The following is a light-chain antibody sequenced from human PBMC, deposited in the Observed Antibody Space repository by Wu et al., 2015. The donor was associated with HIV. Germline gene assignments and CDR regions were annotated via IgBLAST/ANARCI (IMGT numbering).Light chain of an antibody. Sequence: IQLTQSPSSLSASIGDRVNITCRASQDIFTYLAWYQQTPGKAPRVLIYDASTLQSGVSSRFSGSGSGADFTLTISGLRREDFAIYYCQQLNSFPLTFGQGSRLEI. CDR3: QQLNSFPLT. V-gene: IGKV1-9*01. CDR2: DAS. CDR1: QDIFTY. J-gene: IGKJ5*01.